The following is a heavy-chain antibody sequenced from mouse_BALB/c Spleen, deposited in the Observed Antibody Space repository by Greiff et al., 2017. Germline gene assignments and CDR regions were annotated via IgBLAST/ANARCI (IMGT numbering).Heavy chain of an antibody. J-gene: IGHJ2*01. D-gene: IGHD1-1*01. CDR1: GFTFSSYT. Sequence: EVMLVESGGGLVQPGGSLKLSCAASGFTFSSYTMSWVRQTPEKRLEWVAYISNGGGSTYYPDTVKGRFTISRDNAKNTLYLQMSSLKSEDTAMYYCARQGSYEIYFDYWGQGTTLTVSS. CDR3: ARQGSYEIYFDY. V-gene: IGHV5-12-2*01. CDR2: ISNGGGST.